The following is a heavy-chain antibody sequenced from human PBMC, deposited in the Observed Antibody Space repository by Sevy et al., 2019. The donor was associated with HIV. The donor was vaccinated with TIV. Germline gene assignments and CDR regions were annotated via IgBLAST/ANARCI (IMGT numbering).Heavy chain of an antibody. J-gene: IGHJ6*02. CDR2: ISGSGGST. Sequence: GESLKISCAASGFTFSSYAMSWVRQAPGKGLEWVSAISGSGGSTYYADSVKGRFTISRDNSKNTLYLQMNSLRAEDTAVYYCANDGADYYYGMDVWGQGTTVTVSS. CDR1: GFTFSSYA. CDR3: ANDGADYYYGMDV. V-gene: IGHV3-23*01.